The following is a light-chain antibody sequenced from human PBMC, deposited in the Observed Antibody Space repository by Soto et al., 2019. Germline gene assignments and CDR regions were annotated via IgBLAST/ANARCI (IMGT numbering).Light chain of an antibody. V-gene: IGKV1-6*01. CDR3: QQNYNSRWT. CDR2: GAS. J-gene: IGKJ1*01. Sequence: AIQMTQSPSSLSASVGDRVTISCRASQGIGNALGWYQQKPGKPPKVLIYGASNLQTGVPSRFNGGGSGTDFTLTISSLQPEDFGTYYCQQNYNSRWTFGQGTEIEI. CDR1: QGIGNA.